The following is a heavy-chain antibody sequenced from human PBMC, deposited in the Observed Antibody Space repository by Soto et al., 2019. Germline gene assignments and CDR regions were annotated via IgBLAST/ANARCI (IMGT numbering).Heavy chain of an antibody. D-gene: IGHD6-13*01. J-gene: IGHJ4*02. V-gene: IGHV3-23*01. CDR1: GFTFSSYA. Sequence: EVPLLESGGGLVQPGGSLRLSCAAYGFTFSSYAMSWVRQAPGKGLEWVSAISGSGGSTYYADSVKGRFTIARDNSKKTLYLQMNSLRAEDTAVYYCAKDPYSSSWGGYWGQGTLVTLSS. CDR3: AKDPYSSSWGGY. CDR2: ISGSGGST.